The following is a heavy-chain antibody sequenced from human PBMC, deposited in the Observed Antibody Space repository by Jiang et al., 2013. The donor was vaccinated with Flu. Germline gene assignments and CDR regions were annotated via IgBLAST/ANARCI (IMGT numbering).Heavy chain of an antibody. D-gene: IGHD6-13*01. Sequence: YRSKWYNDYAVSVKSRITINPDTSKNQFSLQLNSVTPEDTAVYYCARSGGSSWYPLVFDYWGQGTLVTVSS. CDR2: YRSKWYN. J-gene: IGHJ4*02. V-gene: IGHV6-1*01. CDR3: ARSGGSSWYPLVFDY.